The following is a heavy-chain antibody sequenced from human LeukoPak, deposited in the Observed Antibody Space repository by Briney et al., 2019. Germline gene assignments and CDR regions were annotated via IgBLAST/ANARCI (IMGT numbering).Heavy chain of an antibody. CDR1: GYTFTSYY. D-gene: IGHD2-15*01. CDR2: INPSGGST. CDR3: ARDYCSGGSCYSIFDY. Sequence: ASVKVSCKASGYTFTSYYMHWVRQAPGQGLEWMGIINPSGGSTSYAQKFQGRVTMTRGTSTSTVYMELSSLRSEDTAVYYCARDYCSGGSCYSIFDYWGQGTLVTVSS. J-gene: IGHJ4*02. V-gene: IGHV1-46*01.